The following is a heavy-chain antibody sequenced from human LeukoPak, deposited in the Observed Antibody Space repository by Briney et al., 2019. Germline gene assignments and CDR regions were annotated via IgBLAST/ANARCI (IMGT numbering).Heavy chain of an antibody. J-gene: IGHJ3*02. V-gene: IGHV3-48*03. Sequence: GGSLRLFCAASGFTLSTYEMTWVRQAPGKGLEWISFITSSGSPTFYADSVKGRFTIFRDTAKNSLFLQMNNLRGEDTAVYYCARDISSSTRAFDIWGQGTMVTVS. CDR3: ARDISSSTRAFDI. CDR2: ITSSGSPT. CDR1: GFTLSTYE. D-gene: IGHD2-15*01.